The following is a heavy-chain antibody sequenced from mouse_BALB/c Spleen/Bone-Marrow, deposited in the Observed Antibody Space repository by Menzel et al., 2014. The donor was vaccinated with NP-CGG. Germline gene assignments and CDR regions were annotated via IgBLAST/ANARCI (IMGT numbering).Heavy chain of an antibody. CDR1: GFTFSSYG. D-gene: IGHD2-1*01. CDR2: LNSNGGST. V-gene: IGHV5-6-3*01. CDR3: ARGNYGNYVDYFDY. Sequence: EVKLVESGGGLVQPGGSLKLSCAASGFTFSSYGMSWVRQTPDKRLELVASLNSNGGSTYYPDSVKGRFTISRDNAKNTLSLQMSSLKSEDTAMYYCARGNYGNYVDYFDYWGQGTTLTVSS. J-gene: IGHJ2*01.